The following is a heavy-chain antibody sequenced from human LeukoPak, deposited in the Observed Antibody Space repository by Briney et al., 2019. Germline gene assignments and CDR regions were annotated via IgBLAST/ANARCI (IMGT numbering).Heavy chain of an antibody. J-gene: IGHJ5*02. V-gene: IGHV4-39*01. CDR2: IYYIGNT. CDR1: GDSISTSGYY. D-gene: IGHD1-26*01. Sequence: SETLSLTCTVSGDSISTSGYYYDWIRQPPGKGLEWIGNIYYIGNTWYNPSRKSRVTMSVDMSKNQFSLRRSSVTAADTAVYYGTRHLPGATWFDPWGQGTQVTVSS. CDR3: TRHLPGATWFDP.